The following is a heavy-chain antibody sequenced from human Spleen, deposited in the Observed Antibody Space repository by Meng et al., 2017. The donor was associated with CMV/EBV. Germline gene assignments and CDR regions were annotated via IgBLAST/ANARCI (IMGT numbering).Heavy chain of an antibody. CDR1: GGSFSGYY. J-gene: IGHJ6*02. D-gene: IGHD3-9*01. Sequence: ESLKISCAVYGGSFSGYYWSWIRQPPGKGLEWIGEINHSGSTNYNPSLKSRVTISVDTSKNQFSLKLSSVTAADTAVYYCARNGVLRYFDWSPRSGMDVWGQGTTVTVSS. V-gene: IGHV4-34*01. CDR2: INHSGST. CDR3: ARNGVLRYFDWSPRSGMDV.